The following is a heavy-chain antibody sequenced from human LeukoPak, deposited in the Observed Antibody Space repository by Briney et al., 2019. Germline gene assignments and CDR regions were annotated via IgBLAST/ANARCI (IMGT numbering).Heavy chain of an antibody. CDR2: ISWNSGSI. D-gene: IGHD3-10*01. V-gene: IGHV3-9*01. Sequence: GGSLRLSCAASGFTFDDYAMHWVRQPPGKGLEWVSGISWNSGSIGYADSVKGRFTISRDNAKNPLYLQMNSLRAEDTALYYCAKGHYGTEQNRFDPWGQGTLVTVSS. J-gene: IGHJ5*02. CDR1: GFTFDDYA. CDR3: AKGHYGTEQNRFDP.